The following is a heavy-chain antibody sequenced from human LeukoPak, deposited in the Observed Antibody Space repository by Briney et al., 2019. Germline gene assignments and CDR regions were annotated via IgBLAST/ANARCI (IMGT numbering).Heavy chain of an antibody. J-gene: IGHJ4*02. CDR1: GYTFTSSY. Sequence: ASVKVSCKASGYTFTSSYMHWVRQAPGQGLEWMGIINPSGGSTSYAQKFQGRVTMTRDMSTSTVYMELSSLRSEDTAVYYCARDKLDTLVPAAILGYWGQGTLVTVSS. CDR3: ARDKLDTLVPAAILGY. D-gene: IGHD2-2*02. CDR2: INPSGGST. V-gene: IGHV1-46*01.